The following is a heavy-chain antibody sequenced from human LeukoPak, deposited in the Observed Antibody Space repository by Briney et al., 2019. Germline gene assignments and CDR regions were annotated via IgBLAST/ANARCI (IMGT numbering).Heavy chain of an antibody. V-gene: IGHV3-23*01. D-gene: IGHD2-21*02. CDR1: GFTFSSHA. CDR3: AKPSPLAYCGGDCGPGLTIFYY. J-gene: IGHJ4*02. Sequence: PGGSLRLSCAASGFTFSSHAMSWVRQAPGKGLEWVSAISGSGGSTYYADSVKGRFTISRDNSKNTLYLQMNSLRAEDTAVYYCAKPSPLAYCGGDCGPGLTIFYYWGQGTLVTVSS. CDR2: ISGSGGST.